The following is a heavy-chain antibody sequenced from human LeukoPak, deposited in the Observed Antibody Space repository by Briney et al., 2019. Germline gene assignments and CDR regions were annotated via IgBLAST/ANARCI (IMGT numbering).Heavy chain of an antibody. J-gene: IGHJ4*02. V-gene: IGHV3-30*03. D-gene: IGHD3-22*01. Sequence: GGSLRLSCAASGFTFSSYGMHWVRQAPGKGLEWVAVISYDVGKKYYADSVKGRFTISRDNAKNSLYLQMNSLRAEDTAIYYCATFVIGPTIDYWGQGTLVTVSS. CDR1: GFTFSSYG. CDR3: ATFVIGPTIDY. CDR2: ISYDVGKK.